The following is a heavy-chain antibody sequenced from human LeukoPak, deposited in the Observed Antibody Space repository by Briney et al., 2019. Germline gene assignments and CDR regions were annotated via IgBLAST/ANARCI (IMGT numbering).Heavy chain of an antibody. Sequence: GGSLRLSCAASGFTFEDYSMSWVRHAPGKGLEWVSGINRKHGSTGYADSVQGRFTISRDNAKKSLYLQMDSLRAEDTAVYHCARGDGGDYWGQGILVTVSS. CDR1: GFTFEDYS. CDR3: ARGDGGDY. D-gene: IGHD3-16*01. J-gene: IGHJ4*02. V-gene: IGHV3-20*01. CDR2: INRKHGST.